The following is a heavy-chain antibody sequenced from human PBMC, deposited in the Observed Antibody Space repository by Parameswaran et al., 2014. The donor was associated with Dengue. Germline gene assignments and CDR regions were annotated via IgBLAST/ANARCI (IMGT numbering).Heavy chain of an antibody. V-gene: IGHV4-38-2*01. CDR3: ARWAKETVVTPGPFDY. D-gene: IGHD4-23*01. CDR2: IYHSGST. J-gene: IGHJ4*02. Sequence: WIRQPPGKGLEWIGSIYHSGSTYYNPSLKSRVTISVDTSKNQFSLKLSSVTAADTAVYYCARWAKETVVTPGPFDYWGQGTLVTVSS.